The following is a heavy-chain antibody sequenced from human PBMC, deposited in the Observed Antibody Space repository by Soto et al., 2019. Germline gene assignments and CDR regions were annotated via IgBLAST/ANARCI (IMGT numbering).Heavy chain of an antibody. Sequence: ASVKVSCKASGYTFTSYYMHWVRQAPGQGLEWMGIINPSGGSTSYAQKFQGRVTMTRDTSISTAYMELSRLRSDDTAVYYCARILRQGPHMDVWGQGTTVTVSS. CDR2: INPSGGST. CDR3: ARILRQGPHMDV. V-gene: IGHV1-46*01. J-gene: IGHJ6*02. CDR1: GYTFTSYY.